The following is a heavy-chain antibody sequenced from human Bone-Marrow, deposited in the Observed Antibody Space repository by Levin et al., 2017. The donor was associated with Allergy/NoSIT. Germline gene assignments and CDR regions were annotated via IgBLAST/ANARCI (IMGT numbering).Heavy chain of an antibody. Sequence: SQTLSLTCTVSGGFISDYYWSWFRQSPGKTIEWIACIHYSRTTYYNPSLRSRVTISMDTSRNQFSLSLSSVTAGDTADYYCARERRDGNNYVDYWGQGILVTVSS. CDR2: IHYSRTT. V-gene: IGHV4-59*01. D-gene: IGHD5-24*01. CDR3: ARERRDGNNYVDY. CDR1: GGFISDYY. J-gene: IGHJ4*02.